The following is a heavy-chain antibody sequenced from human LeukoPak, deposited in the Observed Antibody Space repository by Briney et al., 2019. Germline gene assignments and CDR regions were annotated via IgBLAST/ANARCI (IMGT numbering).Heavy chain of an antibody. CDR3: ARHNGAFDI. D-gene: IGHD2-8*01. CDR2: IYYRGST. V-gene: IGHV4-30-4*01. Sequence: SQTLSLTCTVSGGSITSGDYYWSWIRQPPGKGLEWIAYIYYRGSTYYRPSLKSRVTISVDTSKNQFSLKLSSVTAADTAVYYCARHNGAFDIWGQGTMDTVSS. J-gene: IGHJ3*02. CDR1: GGSITSGDYY.